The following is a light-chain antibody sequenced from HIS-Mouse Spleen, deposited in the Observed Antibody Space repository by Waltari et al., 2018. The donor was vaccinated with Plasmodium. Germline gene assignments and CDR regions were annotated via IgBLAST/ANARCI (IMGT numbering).Light chain of an antibody. CDR3: QSADSSGTYV. CDR2: KDS. Sequence: SYELTQPPSVSVSPGQTARITCSGDALPKQYAYWYQQKPGQAPGLLIYKDSERPSGIPERFSCSSSGTTVTLTISGVQAEDEADYYCQSADSSGTYVFGTGTKVTVL. J-gene: IGLJ1*01. V-gene: IGLV3-25*03. CDR1: ALPKQY.